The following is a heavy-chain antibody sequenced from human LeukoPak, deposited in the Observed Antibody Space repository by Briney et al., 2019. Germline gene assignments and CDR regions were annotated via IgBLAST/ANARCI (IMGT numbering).Heavy chain of an antibody. Sequence: KPSETLSLTCTVSGGSIRNISYYWGWIRQPPGKGLEWIGSIFYSGTTTYNPSLRSRATISVDTSKKQFSLKLTSVTAADTAVYYCLRAWGSYRANFDYWGQGTLVTVSS. CDR2: IFYSGTT. CDR3: LRAWGSYRANFDY. CDR1: GGSIRNISYY. D-gene: IGHD3-16*02. V-gene: IGHV4-39*01. J-gene: IGHJ4*02.